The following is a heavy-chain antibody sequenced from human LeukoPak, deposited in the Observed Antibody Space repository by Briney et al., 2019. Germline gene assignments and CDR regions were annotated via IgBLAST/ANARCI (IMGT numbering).Heavy chain of an antibody. CDR3: ARAGITGTRGYVDY. J-gene: IGHJ4*02. V-gene: IGHV3-23*01. Sequence: PGGSLRLSCAASGFTFSSYAMSWVRQAPGKGLEWVSAISGSGGSTYYADSVRGRFTISKDNSKNTLSLQMDSLRAEDTTVYFCARAGITGTRGYVDYWGQGTLVTVSS. D-gene: IGHD1-7*01. CDR2: ISGSGGST. CDR1: GFTFSSYA.